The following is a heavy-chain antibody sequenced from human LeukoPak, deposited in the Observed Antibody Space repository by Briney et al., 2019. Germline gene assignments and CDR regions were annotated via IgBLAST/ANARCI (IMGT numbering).Heavy chain of an antibody. D-gene: IGHD4-17*01. Sequence: SETLSLTCTVSGGSISSYYWSWIRQPAGKGLEWIGRIYTSGSTNYHPSLKSRVTMSVDTSKNQFSLKLSSVTAADTAVYYCVSTVTKSRALYYYYGMDVWGQGTTVTVSS. J-gene: IGHJ6*02. V-gene: IGHV4-4*07. CDR3: VSTVTKSRALYYYYGMDV. CDR2: IYTSGST. CDR1: GGSISSYY.